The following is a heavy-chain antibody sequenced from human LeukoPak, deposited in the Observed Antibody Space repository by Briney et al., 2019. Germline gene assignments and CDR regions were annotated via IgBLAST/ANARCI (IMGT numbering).Heavy chain of an antibody. D-gene: IGHD2-15*01. CDR1: GGSFSGYY. Sequence: SETLSLTCAVYGGSFSGYYWNWIRQPPGKGLEWIGEINHSGSTNYNPSLKSRITISVDTSKNQFSLKLSSVTAADTAVYYCARGGAVVVAARYRWFDPWGQGTLVTVSS. V-gene: IGHV4-34*01. CDR2: INHSGST. J-gene: IGHJ5*02. CDR3: ARGGAVVVAARYRWFDP.